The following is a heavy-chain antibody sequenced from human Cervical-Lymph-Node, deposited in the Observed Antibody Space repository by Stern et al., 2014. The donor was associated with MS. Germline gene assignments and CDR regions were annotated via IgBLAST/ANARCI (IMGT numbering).Heavy chain of an antibody. CDR2: ISAYNGNT. CDR1: GYTFTSYG. J-gene: IGHJ4*02. Sequence: QVQLGQSGAEVKKPGASVKVSCKASGYTFTSYGISWVRQAPGQGLEWMGWISAYNGNTNYAQKIQGRVTMTTDTSTSTAYMELRSLRSDDTAVYYCARDLTSSGWYVGLDYWGQGTLVTVSS. D-gene: IGHD6-19*01. V-gene: IGHV1-18*01. CDR3: ARDLTSSGWYVGLDY.